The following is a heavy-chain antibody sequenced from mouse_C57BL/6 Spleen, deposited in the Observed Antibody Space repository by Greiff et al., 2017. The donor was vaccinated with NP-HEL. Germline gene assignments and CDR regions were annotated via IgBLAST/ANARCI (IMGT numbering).Heavy chain of an antibody. J-gene: IGHJ2*01. CDR2: IDPSDSET. D-gene: IGHD4-1*01. V-gene: IGHV1-52*01. Sequence: QVQLQQPGAELVRPGSSVKLSCKASGYTFTSYWMHWVKQRPIQGLDWIGNIDPSDSETHYNQKFKDKATLTVDKSSSTAYMQLSSLTSEDSAVYYCAREGNWEDFDYWGQGTTLTVSS. CDR1: GYTFTSYW. CDR3: AREGNWEDFDY.